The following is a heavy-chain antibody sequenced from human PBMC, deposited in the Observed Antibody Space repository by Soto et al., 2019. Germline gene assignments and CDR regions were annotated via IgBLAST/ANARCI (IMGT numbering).Heavy chain of an antibody. CDR1: GYTFTSYG. CDR3: ARDWQDIVVVVAATSHYYYGMDV. Sequence: QVQLVQSGAEVKKPGASVKVSCKASGYTFTSYGIIWVRQAPGQGLEWMGWISAYNGNTNYAQKLEGRVTMTTDTSTSTAYMELRSLRSDDTAVYYCARDWQDIVVVVAATSHYYYGMDVWDQGTTVTVSS. J-gene: IGHJ6*02. CDR2: ISAYNGNT. V-gene: IGHV1-18*01. D-gene: IGHD2-15*01.